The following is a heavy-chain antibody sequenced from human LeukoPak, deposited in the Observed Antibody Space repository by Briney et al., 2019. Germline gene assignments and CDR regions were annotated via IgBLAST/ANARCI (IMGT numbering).Heavy chain of an antibody. CDR2: ISGGGHNI. J-gene: IGHJ4*02. CDR1: GFTFSTYA. Sequence: GGSLRLSCAASGFTFSTYAMSWVRQAPGKGVEWVSAISGGGHNIFYADSVKGRFTISRDNSKNTLYLQMNSLRAEDTAVYYCAGGRYPLIVVVPAAANWGQGTLVTVSS. D-gene: IGHD2-2*01. CDR3: AGGRYPLIVVVPAAAN. V-gene: IGHV3-23*01.